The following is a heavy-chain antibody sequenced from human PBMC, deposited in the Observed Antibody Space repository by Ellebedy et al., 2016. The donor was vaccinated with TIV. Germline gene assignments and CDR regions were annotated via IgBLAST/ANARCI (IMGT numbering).Heavy chain of an antibody. CDR1: GGTFSSYA. D-gene: IGHD4-17*01. CDR3: ATRRYGDYAYYYYGMDV. Sequence: ASVKVSCKASGGTFSSYAISWVRQAPGQGLEWMGGIIPIFGTANYAQKFQGRLTITADESTSTAYMELSSLRSEDTAVYYCATRRYGDYAYYYYGMDVWGQGTTVTVSS. J-gene: IGHJ6*02. CDR2: IIPIFGTA. V-gene: IGHV1-69*13.